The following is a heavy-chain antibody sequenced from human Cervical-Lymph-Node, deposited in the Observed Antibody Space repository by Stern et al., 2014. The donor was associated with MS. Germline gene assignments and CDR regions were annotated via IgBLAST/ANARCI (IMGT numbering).Heavy chain of an antibody. V-gene: IGHV2-5*02. J-gene: IGHJ6*02. Sequence: QVTLKESGPTLVKPTQTLTLTCTFSGFSLSNAGVSVGWIRQPPGKALEWLAILSWDDDTRYSPSLKSRLTITKDTSKNQVVLTMTNMDPVDTATYYCAHRHYYYDSGSYSNYGMEVWGQGNTVTVSS. D-gene: IGHD3-10*01. CDR2: LSWDDDT. CDR3: AHRHYYYDSGSYSNYGMEV. CDR1: GFSLSNAGVS.